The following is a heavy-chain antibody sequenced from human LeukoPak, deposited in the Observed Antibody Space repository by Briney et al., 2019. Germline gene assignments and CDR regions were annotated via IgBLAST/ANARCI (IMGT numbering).Heavy chain of an antibody. CDR2: ISTYNGNT. CDR3: AREDYDSSGYLITDY. D-gene: IGHD3-22*01. Sequence: ASVKVSCKASGYTFPNYGITWVRQAPGQGLEWMGWISTYNGNTNYPQKLQGRVTMTTDTSTSTVYMELRSLRSDDTAVYYCAREDYDSSGYLITDYWGQGTLVTVSS. CDR1: GYTFPNYG. V-gene: IGHV1-18*01. J-gene: IGHJ4*02.